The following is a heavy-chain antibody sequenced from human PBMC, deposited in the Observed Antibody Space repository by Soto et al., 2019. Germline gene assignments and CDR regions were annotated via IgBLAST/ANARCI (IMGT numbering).Heavy chain of an antibody. CDR1: GFTFSSNW. Sequence: EVQLVESGGGLVQPGGSLRLSSAGSGFTFSSNWMHWVRQAPGKGLVWVSRINSDGSSATYADSVMGRFTISRDNAKNTLYVQMNSLRAEDTAVYFCASGPTGWYGFDYWGQGTLVTVSS. CDR2: INSDGSSA. J-gene: IGHJ4*02. V-gene: IGHV3-74*01. D-gene: IGHD6-19*01. CDR3: ASGPTGWYGFDY.